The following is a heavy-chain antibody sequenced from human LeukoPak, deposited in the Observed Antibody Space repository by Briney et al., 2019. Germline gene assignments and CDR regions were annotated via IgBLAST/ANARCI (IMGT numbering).Heavy chain of an antibody. CDR1: GFTCCAYA. CDR3: AKVGGDMIVVVINYFDY. J-gene: IGHJ4*02. CDR2: ISGSGGST. Sequence: GGSLGLSCAASGFTCCAYAMSWVPQAPGQGRGGGSAISGSGGSTYYADPVKGRFTISRDNSKNTLYLQMNSLRAEDTAGYYCAKVGGDMIVVVINYFDYWGQGTLVTVSS. D-gene: IGHD3-22*01. V-gene: IGHV3-23*01.